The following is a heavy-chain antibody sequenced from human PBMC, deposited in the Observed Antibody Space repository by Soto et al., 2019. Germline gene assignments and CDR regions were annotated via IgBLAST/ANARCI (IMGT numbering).Heavy chain of an antibody. V-gene: IGHV1-69*06. J-gene: IGHJ5*02. D-gene: IGHD3-22*01. CDR1: GGTFGSDA. CDR3: ARDRTDSGYYTNWLDP. CDR2: IIPIFGTT. Sequence: SVKVSCKASGGTFGSDAITWVRQAPGQGLEWVGRIIPIFGTTNYAQNLQGRVTISADKSTLTSYVELHSLTSDDTALYYCARDRTDSGYYTNWLDPWGQGTQVTVSS.